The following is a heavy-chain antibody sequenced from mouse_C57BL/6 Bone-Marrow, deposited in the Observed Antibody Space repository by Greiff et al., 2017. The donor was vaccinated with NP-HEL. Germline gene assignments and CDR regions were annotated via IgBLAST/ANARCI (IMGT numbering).Heavy chain of an antibody. CDR3: ARAGLRRGAWFAY. D-gene: IGHD2-4*01. Sequence: VQLKESGPGLVKPSQSLSLTCSVTGYSITSGYYWNWIRQFPGNKLEWMGYISYDGSNNYNPSLKNRISITRDTSKNQFFLKLNSVTTEDTATYYCARAGLRRGAWFAYWGQGTLVSVSA. CDR1: GYSITSGYY. V-gene: IGHV3-6*01. J-gene: IGHJ3*01. CDR2: ISYDGSN.